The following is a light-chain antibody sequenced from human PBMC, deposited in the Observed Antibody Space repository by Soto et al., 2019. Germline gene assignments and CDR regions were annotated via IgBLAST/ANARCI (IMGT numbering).Light chain of an antibody. CDR2: GAS. Sequence: ETVLTQSPGTLSLSPGERATLSCRASQTIRSNDLAWYRQTPGQAPRLLIYGASNRATGIADRFSGSGSGTDFTLIINRLEPEDFALYYCQQYGSSPWTFGQGTKVEIK. V-gene: IGKV3-20*01. J-gene: IGKJ1*01. CDR1: QTIRSND. CDR3: QQYGSSPWT.